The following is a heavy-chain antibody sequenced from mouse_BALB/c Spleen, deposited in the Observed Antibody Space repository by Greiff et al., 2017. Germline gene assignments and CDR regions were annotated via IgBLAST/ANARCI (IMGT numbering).Heavy chain of an antibody. CDR1: GYTFTSYT. CDR3: ARSGYGNYRNAMDY. D-gene: IGHD2-10*02. V-gene: IGHV1-4*01. J-gene: IGHJ4*01. Sequence: QVQLQQSGAELARPGASVKMSCKASGYTFTSYTMHWVKQRPGQGLEWIGYINPSSGYTNYNQKFKDKATLTADKSSSTAYMQLSSLTSEDSAVYYCARSGYGNYRNAMDYWGQGTSVTVSS. CDR2: INPSSGYT.